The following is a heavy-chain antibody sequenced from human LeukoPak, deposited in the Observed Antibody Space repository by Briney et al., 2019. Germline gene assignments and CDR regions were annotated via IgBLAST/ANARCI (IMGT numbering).Heavy chain of an antibody. Sequence: PGGSLRLSCAASGFNFKNFWMHWVRQAPGKGLEWVANINQDGSEKYSVDSVKGRFTISRDNAKSSLYLQMNSLRADDTAVYYCARDRALYDSRRGYYYTEDDYWGQGTLVTVSS. J-gene: IGHJ4*02. D-gene: IGHD3-22*01. CDR3: ARDRALYDSRRGYYYTEDDY. CDR1: GFNFKNFW. V-gene: IGHV3-7*01. CDR2: INQDGSEK.